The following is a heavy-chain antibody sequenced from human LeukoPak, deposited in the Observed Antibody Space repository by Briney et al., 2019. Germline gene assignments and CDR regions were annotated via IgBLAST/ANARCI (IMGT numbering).Heavy chain of an antibody. D-gene: IGHD2-2*02. J-gene: IGHJ4*02. CDR3: AKDGWGYCSSTSCYIFHY. CDR2: IRYDGSNK. CDR1: GFTFSTYW. Sequence: GGSLRLSCAPSGFTFSTYWMSWVRQAPGKGLEWVAFIRYDGSNKYYADSVKGRFTISRDNSKNTVYLQMNSLRAEDTAVYYCAKDGWGYCSSTSCYIFHYWGQGTLVTVSS. V-gene: IGHV3-30*02.